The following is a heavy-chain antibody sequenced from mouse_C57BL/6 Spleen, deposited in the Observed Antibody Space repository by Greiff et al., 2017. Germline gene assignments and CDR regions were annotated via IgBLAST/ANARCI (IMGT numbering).Heavy chain of an antibody. V-gene: IGHV1-52*01. J-gene: IGHJ3*01. Sequence: QVQLKQPGAELVRPGSSVKLSCKASGYTFTSYWMHWVKQRPIQGLEWIGNIDPSDSETHYNQKFKDKATLTVDKSSSTAYMQLSSLTSEDSAVYYCARGDPYAAWFAYWGQGTLVTVSA. CDR1: GYTFTSYW. CDR2: IDPSDSET. CDR3: ARGDPYAAWFAY. D-gene: IGHD2-12*01.